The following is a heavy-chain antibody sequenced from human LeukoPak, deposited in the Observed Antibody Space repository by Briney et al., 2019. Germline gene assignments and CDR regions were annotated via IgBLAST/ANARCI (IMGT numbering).Heavy chain of an antibody. D-gene: IGHD3-10*01. V-gene: IGHV3-23*01. CDR1: GFTFSSYA. J-gene: IGHJ6*02. Sequence: PGGSLRLSCAASGFTFSSYAVSWVRQAPGKGLEWVSAISGSGGSTYYADSVKGRFTISRDNSKNTLYLQMNSLRAEDTAVYYCAKGNKGVLSYGMDVWGQGTTVTVSS. CDR3: AKGNKGVLSYGMDV. CDR2: ISGSGGST.